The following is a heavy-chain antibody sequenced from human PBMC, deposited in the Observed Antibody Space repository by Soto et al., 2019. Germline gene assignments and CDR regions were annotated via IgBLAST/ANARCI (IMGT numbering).Heavy chain of an antibody. V-gene: IGHV4-30-2*01. CDR1: GCSISSGGYC. CDR3: AREDDFWSGYFPN. J-gene: IGHJ1*01. Sequence: ALSLTCYVSGCSISSGGYCWSWIRQPPGKGLEWIGYIYHSGSTYYNPSLKSRVTISVDRSKNQFSLKLSSVTAADTAVYYCAREDDFWSGYFPNWGQGTLVTVSS. D-gene: IGHD3-3*01. CDR2: IYHSGST.